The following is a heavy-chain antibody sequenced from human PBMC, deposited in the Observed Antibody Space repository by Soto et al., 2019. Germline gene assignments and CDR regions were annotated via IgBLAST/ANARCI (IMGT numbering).Heavy chain of an antibody. CDR3: ARDLSSYYYDSSGYSQRPPPKDYYYYGMDV. CDR1: GYTFTGYY. CDR2: INPNSGGT. V-gene: IGHV1-2*04. Sequence: ASVKVSCKASGYTFTGYYMHWVRQAPGQGLEWMGWINPNSGGTNYAQKFQGWVTMTRDTSISTAYMELSRLRSDDTAVYYCARDLSSYYYDSSGYSQRPPPKDYYYYGMDVWGQGTTVTVSS. J-gene: IGHJ6*02. D-gene: IGHD3-22*01.